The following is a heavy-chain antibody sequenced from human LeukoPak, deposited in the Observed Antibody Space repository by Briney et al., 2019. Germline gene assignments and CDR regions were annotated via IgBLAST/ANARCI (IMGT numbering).Heavy chain of an antibody. J-gene: IGHJ4*02. CDR3: AKDQGNYYDRSGSDF. CDR2: FDPEDGET. D-gene: IGHD3-22*01. Sequence: ASVKVSCKVSGYTLTELSMHWVRQAPGKGLEWMGGFDPEDGETIYAQKFQGRVTMTEDTSTDTAYMELSSLRSEDTAVYYCAKDQGNYYDRSGSDFWGQGTLVTVSS. V-gene: IGHV1-24*01. CDR1: GYTLTELS.